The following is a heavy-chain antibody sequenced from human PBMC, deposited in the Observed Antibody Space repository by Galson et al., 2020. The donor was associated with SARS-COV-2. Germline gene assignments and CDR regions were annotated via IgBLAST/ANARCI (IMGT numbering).Heavy chain of an antibody. CDR1: GYSISSCTL. Sequence: SETLSLTCAVSGYSISSCTLWAWLRQPPGRRLEWIGSMSHGGRTYFNLSLRSRVTMSVDRSRDQFSLKLNSVTAADPAVYYCARHSRDGYVDAFDIWGQGTMVTVSS. J-gene: IGHJ3*02. CDR3: ARHSRDGYVDAFDI. CDR2: MSHGGRT. V-gene: IGHV4-38-2*01. D-gene: IGHD5-12*01.